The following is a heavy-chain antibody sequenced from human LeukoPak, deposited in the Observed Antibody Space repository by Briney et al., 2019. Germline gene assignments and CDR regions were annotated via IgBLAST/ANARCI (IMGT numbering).Heavy chain of an antibody. Sequence: PSETLSLTCTVSGGSISSSFYYWGWIRQPPGKGLEWIGSIYHSGSTNYNPSLKSRVTISVDKSKNQFSLKLSSVTAADTAVYYCASGTGTHNWFDPWGQGTLVTVSS. J-gene: IGHJ5*02. CDR2: IYHSGST. CDR3: ASGTGTHNWFDP. CDR1: GGSISSSFYY. D-gene: IGHD1-1*01. V-gene: IGHV4-39*07.